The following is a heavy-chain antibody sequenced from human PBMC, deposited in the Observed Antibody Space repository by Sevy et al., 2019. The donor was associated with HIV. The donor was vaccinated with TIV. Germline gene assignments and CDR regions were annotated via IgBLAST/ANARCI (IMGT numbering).Heavy chain of an antibody. CDR1: NLTFEDYA. J-gene: IGHJ6*02. V-gene: IGHV3-9*01. Sequence: GGSLRLSCAASNLTFEDYAMHWVRRAPGKGLEWVSGISWNGADIGFAASVKGRFTISRDNAKSSVYLQINSLTPEDTGVYYCAKGQQLITQSGSYLYYGMNVWGQGTTVAVSS. CDR3: AKGQQLITQSGSYLYYGMNV. CDR2: ISWNGADI. D-gene: IGHD6-13*01.